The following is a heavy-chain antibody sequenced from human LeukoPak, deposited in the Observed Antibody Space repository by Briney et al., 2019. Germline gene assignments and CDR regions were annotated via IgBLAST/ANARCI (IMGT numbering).Heavy chain of an antibody. CDR1: GYTFTSYY. D-gene: IGHD3-22*01. V-gene: IGHV1-46*01. CDR3: ARHSSGYYSL. CDR2: IDPSGGST. Sequence: ASVTVSCKASGYTFTSYYMHWVRQAPGQGLEWMGIIDPSGGSTSCAQKFQGRVTMTRDTSTSTVYMELSSLRSEDTAVYYCARHSSGYYSLWGQGTLVTVSS. J-gene: IGHJ4*02.